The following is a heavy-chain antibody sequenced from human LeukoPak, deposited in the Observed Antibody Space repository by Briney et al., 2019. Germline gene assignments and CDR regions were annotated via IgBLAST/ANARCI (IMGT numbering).Heavy chain of an antibody. CDR3: AGVKRDFYDYVWGSYRYMLDY. CDR2: IYYSGST. J-gene: IGHJ4*02. CDR1: GGSISSYY. Sequence: PSETLSLTCTVSGGSISSYYWSWIRQPPGKGLEWIGYIYYSGSTNYNPSLKSRVTISVDTSKNQFSLKLSSVTAADTAVYYCAGVKRDFYDYVWGSYRYMLDYWGQGTLVTVSS. D-gene: IGHD3-16*02. V-gene: IGHV4-59*01.